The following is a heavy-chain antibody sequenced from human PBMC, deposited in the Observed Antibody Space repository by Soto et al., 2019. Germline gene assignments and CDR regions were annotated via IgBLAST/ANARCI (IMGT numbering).Heavy chain of an antibody. CDR3: ARYHTPGFGELLLWGEYYYYYGMDV. CDR1: GYTFTSYG. D-gene: IGHD3-10*01. CDR2: ISAYNGNT. Sequence: ASVKVSCKASGYTFTSYGISWVRQAPGQGLEWMGWISAYNGNTNYAQKLQGRVTMTTDTSTSTAYMELRSLRSDDTAVYYCARYHTPGFGELLLWGEYYYYYGMDVWGQGTTVTVSS. V-gene: IGHV1-18*01. J-gene: IGHJ6*02.